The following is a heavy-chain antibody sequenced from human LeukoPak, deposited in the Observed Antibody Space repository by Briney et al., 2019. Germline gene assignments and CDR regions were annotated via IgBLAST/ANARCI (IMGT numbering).Heavy chain of an antibody. J-gene: IGHJ4*02. D-gene: IGHD5-12*01. Sequence: SETLSLTCTVSGGFVTRGAYYWSWIRQHPGKGLEWIGYIYYTGSTYYNPSLKSRVTISVHTSKNQFSLRLRSVTAADTAVYYCATAGYSGFDFNFDYWGQGTLVTVSS. CDR1: GGFVTRGAYY. CDR2: IYYTGST. CDR3: ATAGYSGFDFNFDY. V-gene: IGHV4-31*03.